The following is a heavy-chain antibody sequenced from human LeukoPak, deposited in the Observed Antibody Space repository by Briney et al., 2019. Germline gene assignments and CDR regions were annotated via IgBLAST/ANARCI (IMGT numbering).Heavy chain of an antibody. CDR3: ATLDDYGDPVRYYYYGMDV. D-gene: IGHD4-17*01. CDR1: GFTFSSYS. Sequence: GGSLRLSCAASGFTFSSYSMNWVRQAQGKGLEWVSYISSSSSTIYYADSVKGRFTISRHNAKNSLYLKMTSLRDEDTAVYYCATLDDYGDPVRYYYYGMDVWGQGTTVTVSS. CDR2: ISSSSSTI. J-gene: IGHJ6*02. V-gene: IGHV3-48*02.